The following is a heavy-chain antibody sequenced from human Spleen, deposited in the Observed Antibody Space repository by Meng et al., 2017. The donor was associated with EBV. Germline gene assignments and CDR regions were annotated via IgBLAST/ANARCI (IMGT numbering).Heavy chain of an antibody. V-gene: IGHV1-69*01. CDR2: LIPKSDAP. J-gene: IGHJ4*02. CDR3: ASESGRGFTPDY. CDR1: AGTFMSDA. D-gene: IGHD3-10*01. Sequence: VQRVQPVGGVKKPGTSAKVSCKTSAGTFMSDAVSWVRPAPGEGLDGLGGLIPKSDAPYYAQKFQDRVTITADESTSTHFMVLRGLRSEDTAVYYCASESGRGFTPDYWGQGTLVTVSS.